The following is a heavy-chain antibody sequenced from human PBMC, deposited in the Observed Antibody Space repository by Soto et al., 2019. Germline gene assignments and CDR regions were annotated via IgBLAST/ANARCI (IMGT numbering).Heavy chain of an antibody. J-gene: IGHJ6*02. CDR3: ARSQGSSTSLEIYYYYYYGMDV. CDR1: GGTFGSYA. CDR2: IIPIPGTA. D-gene: IGHD2-2*01. Sequence: QVQLVQSGAEVKKPGFSVKVSCKSSGGTFGSYAISWVRRAPGQGLECMGGIIPIPGTANYAQKFQGRVTIAADESTSTAYMELSSLRSEDTAVYYCARSQGSSTSLEIYYYYYYGMDVWGQGTTVTVSS. V-gene: IGHV1-69*01.